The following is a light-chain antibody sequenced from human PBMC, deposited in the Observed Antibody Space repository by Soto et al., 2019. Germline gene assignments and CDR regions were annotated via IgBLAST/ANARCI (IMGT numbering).Light chain of an antibody. Sequence: DIQMTQSPSTLSASVGDRVTITCRASQSISSWLAWYQQKPGKAPKLLIYKASTLKSGVPSKFSGSGSGTDFILTISSLQPEDFATYYCQQTYTTSGTFGQGTKVDIK. CDR2: KAS. J-gene: IGKJ1*01. CDR1: QSISSW. V-gene: IGKV1-5*03. CDR3: QQTYTTSGT.